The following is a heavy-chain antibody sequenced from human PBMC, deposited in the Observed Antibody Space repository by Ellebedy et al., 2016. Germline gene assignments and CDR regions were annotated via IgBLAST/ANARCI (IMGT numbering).Heavy chain of an antibody. Sequence: GGSLRLSCAVSGFTFSNYGMHWVRQAPGKGLEWVAVISYDGRNKYYADSVKGRFTISRDTSKNTLYLQMHSLRAEDTAMYYCAKSGYSSGYYFDHWGQGTLVTVSS. V-gene: IGHV3-30*18. CDR1: GFTFSNYG. J-gene: IGHJ4*02. D-gene: IGHD6-19*01. CDR3: AKSGYSSGYYFDH. CDR2: ISYDGRNK.